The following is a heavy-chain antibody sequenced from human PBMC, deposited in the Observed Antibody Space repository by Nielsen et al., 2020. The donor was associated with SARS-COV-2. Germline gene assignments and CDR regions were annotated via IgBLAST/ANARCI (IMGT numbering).Heavy chain of an antibody. D-gene: IGHD6-6*01. V-gene: IGHV4-34*01. CDR3: AIDSHDYSSSSGPSYGMDV. Sequence: SETLSLTCAVYGGSFSGYYWSWIRQPPGKGLEWIGDINHSGSTNYNPSLKRRVTTSVDTSKNQFSLKLSSVTAADTAVYYCAIDSHDYSSSSGPSYGMDVWGQGTTFTVSS. CDR1: GGSFSGYY. J-gene: IGHJ6*02. CDR2: INHSGST.